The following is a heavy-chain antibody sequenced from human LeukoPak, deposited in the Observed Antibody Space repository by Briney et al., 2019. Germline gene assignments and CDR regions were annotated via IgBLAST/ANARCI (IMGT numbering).Heavy chain of an antibody. CDR3: ASLDTYYDFWSGAHDAFDI. J-gene: IGHJ3*02. V-gene: IGHV3-21*01. CDR2: ISSSSSYI. CDR1: GFTFSSYS. D-gene: IGHD3-3*01. Sequence: GGSLRLSCAASGFTFSSYSMTWVRQAPGKGLEWVSSISSSSSYIYYADSVKGRFTISRDNAKNSLYLQMNSLRAEDTAVYYCASLDTYYDFWSGAHDAFDIWGQGTMVTVSS.